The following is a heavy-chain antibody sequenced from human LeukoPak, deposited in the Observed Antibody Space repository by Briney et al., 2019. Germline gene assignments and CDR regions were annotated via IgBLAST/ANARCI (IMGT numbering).Heavy chain of an antibody. V-gene: IGHV3-23*01. Sequence: GGSLRLSCAASGFTFSSYAMSWVRQAPGKGLEWVSAVSGSGGSTYYADSVKGRFTISRDNSKDTLYLQMNGLRAEDTAVYFCAKQSAGSAAWYSLHYDFWGQGTLVTVSS. CDR2: VSGSGGST. CDR3: AKQSAGSAAWYSLHYDF. D-gene: IGHD6-13*01. CDR1: GFTFSSYA. J-gene: IGHJ4*02.